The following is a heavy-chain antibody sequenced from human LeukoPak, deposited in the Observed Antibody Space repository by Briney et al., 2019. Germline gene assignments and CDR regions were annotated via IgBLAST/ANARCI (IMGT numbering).Heavy chain of an antibody. D-gene: IGHD5-12*01. J-gene: IGHJ4*02. V-gene: IGHV1-2*02. Sequence: ASVKVSCKASGYTFTGYYMRWVRQAPGQGLEWMGWINPNSGGTNYAQKFQGRVAMTRDTSISTAYMELSRLRSDDTAVYYCARDSAWVDSGYDEYFDYWGQGTLVTVSS. CDR2: INPNSGGT. CDR1: GYTFTGYY. CDR3: ARDSAWVDSGYDEYFDY.